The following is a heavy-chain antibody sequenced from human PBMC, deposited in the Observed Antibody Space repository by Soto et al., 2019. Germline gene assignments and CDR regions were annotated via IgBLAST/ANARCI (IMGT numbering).Heavy chain of an antibody. CDR3: AGEAIAARPKDNWFDP. V-gene: IGHV4-61*01. CDR1: GGSVSSGSYY. CDR2: IYYSGST. J-gene: IGHJ5*02. Sequence: SETLSLTCTVSGGSVSSGSYYWSWIRQPPGKGLEWIGYIYYSGSTNYNPSLKSRVTISVDTSKNQFSLKLSSVTAADTAVYYCAGEAIAARPKDNWFDPWGQGTLVTVSS. D-gene: IGHD6-6*01.